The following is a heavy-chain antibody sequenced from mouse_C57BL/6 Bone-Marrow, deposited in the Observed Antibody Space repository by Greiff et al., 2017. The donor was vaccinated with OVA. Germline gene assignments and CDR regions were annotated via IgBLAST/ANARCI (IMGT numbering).Heavy chain of an antibody. Sequence: EVQLVESGGGLVQSGRSLRLSCATSGFTFSDFYMEWVRQAPGKGLEWIAASRNKANDYTTEYSASVKGRFIVSRDTSQSILYLQMNALRAEDTAIYYCARDGRYYAMDYWGQGTSVTVSS. CDR2: SRNKANDYTT. CDR1: GFTFSDFY. CDR3: ARDGRYYAMDY. V-gene: IGHV7-1*01. J-gene: IGHJ4*01.